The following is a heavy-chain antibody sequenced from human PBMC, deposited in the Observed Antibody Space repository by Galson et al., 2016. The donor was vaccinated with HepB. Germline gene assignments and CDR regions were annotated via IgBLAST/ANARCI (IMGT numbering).Heavy chain of an antibody. Sequence: SCAASGFSVSDHYMSWVRQAPGKGLEWVSVIYRGGSTYYADSVRGRFTISRDNSKNTLYLQMNSLRAEDTAVYYCARDRIPDRYYGLSVWGHGTTVTVSS. CDR2: IYRGGST. J-gene: IGHJ6*02. V-gene: IGHV3-53*01. CDR3: ARDRIPDRYYGLSV. CDR1: GFSVSDHY. D-gene: IGHD1-14*01.